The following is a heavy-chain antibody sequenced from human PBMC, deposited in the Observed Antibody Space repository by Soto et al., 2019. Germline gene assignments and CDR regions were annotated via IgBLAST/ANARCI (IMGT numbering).Heavy chain of an antibody. D-gene: IGHD6-13*01. J-gene: IGHJ6*02. CDR2: INAGNGNT. CDR3: ASEAIAAAAVYGMDV. Sequence: QVQLVQSGAEEKKPGASVKVSCKASGYTFTSYAMHWVRQAPGQRLEWMGWINAGNGNTKYSQKFQGRVTITRDTSASTAYMELSSLRSEDTAVYYCASEAIAAAAVYGMDVWSQGTTVTVSS. CDR1: GYTFTSYA. V-gene: IGHV1-3*05.